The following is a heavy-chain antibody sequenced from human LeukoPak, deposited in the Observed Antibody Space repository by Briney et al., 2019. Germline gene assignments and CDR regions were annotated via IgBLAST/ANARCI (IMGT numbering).Heavy chain of an antibody. V-gene: IGHV3-23*01. Sequence: GGSLRLSCAASGFTFSSYAMSWVRQAPGKGLEWVSAISGSGGSTYYADSVKGRFTISRDNSKNTLYLQMNSLRAEDTAVYYCAKGSVYRYFDWLYYFDYWGQGTLVTVSS. CDR3: AKGSVYRYFDWLYYFDY. J-gene: IGHJ4*02. CDR1: GFTFSSYA. D-gene: IGHD3-9*01. CDR2: ISGSGGST.